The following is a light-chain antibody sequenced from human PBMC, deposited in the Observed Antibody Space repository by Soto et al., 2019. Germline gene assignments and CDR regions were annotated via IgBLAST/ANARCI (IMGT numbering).Light chain of an antibody. CDR1: QSINRH. CDR3: HQRRQWPLT. Sequence: EIVLTQSPATLSLSPGERATLSCRASQSINRHLAWYRQKPGQAPRLLIYDASSRATGIPDRFSGGGSGTDFTLTISSLESEDFAVYYCHQRRQWPLTFGGGTKVDI. CDR2: DAS. V-gene: IGKV3-11*01. J-gene: IGKJ4*01.